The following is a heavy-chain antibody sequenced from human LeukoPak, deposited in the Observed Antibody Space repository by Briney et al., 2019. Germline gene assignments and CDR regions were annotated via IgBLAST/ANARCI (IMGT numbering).Heavy chain of an antibody. V-gene: IGHV3-21*01. CDR2: ISSSSSYI. J-gene: IGHJ5*02. CDR1: GFTFSSYS. D-gene: IGHD3-9*01. Sequence: GGSLRLSCAASGFTFSSYSMNWVRQAPGKGLEWVSSISSSSSYIYYADSVKGRFTISRDNAKNSLYLQMNSLRAEDTAVYYCARDRVDDILTGYYFDSFLFDPWGQGTLVTVSS. CDR3: ARDRVDDILTGYYFDSFLFDP.